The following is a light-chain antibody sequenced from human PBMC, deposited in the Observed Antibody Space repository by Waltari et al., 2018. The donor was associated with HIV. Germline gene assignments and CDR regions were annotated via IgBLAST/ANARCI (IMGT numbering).Light chain of an antibody. CDR2: SAS. V-gene: IGKV1-39*01. CDR1: HTISRF. J-gene: IGKJ1*01. CDR3: QQAYSGPWT. Sequence: DIQMTQSPSSLSASVGDRVTVTCRANHTISRFLNWYQHKPGKAPYLLISSASNLHSGVPSRFGGSGSGTDFALTISSLQPEDFAVYYCQQAYSGPWTFGQGT.